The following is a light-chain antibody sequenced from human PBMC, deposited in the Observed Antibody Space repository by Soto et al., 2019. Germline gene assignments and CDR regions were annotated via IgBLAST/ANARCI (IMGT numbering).Light chain of an antibody. J-gene: IGKJ1*01. V-gene: IGKV3-20*01. CDR1: QSVRSSY. CDR2: GAS. Sequence: EIVCTQSPVTVCFGPLEIATLSCRASQSVRSSYFAWYQQKPGQAPRLLIFGASTRAPGIPDRFSGSGSGTDFRLTISRLEPQDFAVYYCHQYTSPPWTFGQGTKVDI. CDR3: HQYTSPPWT.